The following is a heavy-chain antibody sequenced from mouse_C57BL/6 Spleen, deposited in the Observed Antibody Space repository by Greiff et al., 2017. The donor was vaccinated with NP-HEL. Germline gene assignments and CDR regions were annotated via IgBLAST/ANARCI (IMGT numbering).Heavy chain of an antibody. CDR3: ARGYHDAMDY. CDR2: IYPGDGDT. J-gene: IGHJ4*01. D-gene: IGHD1-2*01. V-gene: IGHV1-82*01. CDR1: GYAFSSSW. Sequence: QVQLKQSGPELVKPGASVKISCKASGYAFSSSWMNWVKQRPGKGLEWIGRIYPGDGDTNYNGKFKGKATLTADKSSSTAYMQLSSLTSEDAAVYFCARGYHDAMDYWGQGTSVTVSS.